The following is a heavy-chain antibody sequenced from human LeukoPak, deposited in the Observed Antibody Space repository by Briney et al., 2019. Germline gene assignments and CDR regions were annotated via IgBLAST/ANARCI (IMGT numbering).Heavy chain of an antibody. CDR2: IYYSGST. V-gene: IGHV4-59*01. CDR3: ARDNPGATMTFDY. D-gene: IGHD1-26*01. Sequence: SETLSLTCTVSGGSISSYYWSWIRQPPGKGLEWIGYIYYSGSTNYNPSLKSRVTISVDTSKNQFSLKLSSVTAADTAVYYCARDNPGATMTFDYWGQGTLVTVSS. CDR1: GGSISSYY. J-gene: IGHJ4*02.